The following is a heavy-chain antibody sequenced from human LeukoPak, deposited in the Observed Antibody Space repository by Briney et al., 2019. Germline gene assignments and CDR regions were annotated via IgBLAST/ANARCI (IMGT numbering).Heavy chain of an antibody. CDR2: INSDGTST. CDR3: VRRAPFDY. J-gene: IGHJ4*02. Sequence: PGGSLRLSCAASGFTFTSYWMHWVRQAPGKGLVWVSRINSDGTSTAYADSVKGRFTISRDNAKNMLYLQMNSLRVDDAAVYYCVRRAPFDYWGQGTLVSVSS. D-gene: IGHD1-26*01. CDR1: GFTFTSYW. V-gene: IGHV3-74*01.